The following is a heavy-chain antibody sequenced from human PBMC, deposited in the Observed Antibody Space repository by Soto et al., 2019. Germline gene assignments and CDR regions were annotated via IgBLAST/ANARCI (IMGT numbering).Heavy chain of an antibody. CDR2: MYYSGST. D-gene: IGHD2-21*01. CDR1: GGSISSSSYY. V-gene: IGHV4-39*07. Sequence: SETLSLTCTFSGGSISSSSYYWGGIRTPPGKGLEWIGEMYYSGSTNYNPSLRSRVAISVDTSKNQFFLKVNSVTAADTAMYFCVRGIVGGTRWFDPWGQGILVTVSS. J-gene: IGHJ5*02. CDR3: VRGIVGGTRWFDP.